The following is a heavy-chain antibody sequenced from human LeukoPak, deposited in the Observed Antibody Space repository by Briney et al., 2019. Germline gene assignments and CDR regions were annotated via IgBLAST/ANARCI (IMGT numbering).Heavy chain of an antibody. Sequence: PGGSLRLSCAASGFTVTTNYMSWVRQAPGKGLEWVSVIYSGGNIYADSVKGRFTISRDNSKNTLYLQMNSLRVEDTAVYYCASTISTVTVSDPRDAFDIWGQGTMVTVSS. CDR3: ASTISTVTVSDPRDAFDI. CDR2: IYSGGNI. V-gene: IGHV3-53*01. CDR1: GFTVTTNY. J-gene: IGHJ3*02. D-gene: IGHD3-9*01.